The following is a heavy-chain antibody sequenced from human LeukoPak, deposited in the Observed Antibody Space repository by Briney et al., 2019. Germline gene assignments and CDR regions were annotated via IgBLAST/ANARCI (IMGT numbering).Heavy chain of an antibody. Sequence: GGSLRLSCVASGFTFSSYSMNWVRQAPGKGLEWVSSISSSSSYIYYADSVKGRFTISRDNAKNSLYLQMNSLRAEDTAVYYCATSTGYSSGWYSVAVGAFDIWGQGTMVTVSS. D-gene: IGHD6-19*01. CDR2: ISSSSSYI. J-gene: IGHJ3*02. CDR3: ATSTGYSSGWYSVAVGAFDI. CDR1: GFTFSSYS. V-gene: IGHV3-21*01.